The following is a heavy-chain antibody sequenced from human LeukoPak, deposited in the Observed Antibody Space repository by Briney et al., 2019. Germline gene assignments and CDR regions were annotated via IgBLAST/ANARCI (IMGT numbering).Heavy chain of an antibody. J-gene: IGHJ4*02. CDR3: AVHGYSSGWCYFDY. Sequence: GGSLRLSCAASGFTVSRNYMSWVCQAPGKGLELVSVIYSGGSTYYADSVKGRFTISRDNSKNTLYLQMNSLRAEGTAVYYCAVHGYSSGWCYFDYWGQGTLVTVSS. CDR2: IYSGGST. CDR1: GFTVSRNY. D-gene: IGHD6-19*01. V-gene: IGHV3-66*01.